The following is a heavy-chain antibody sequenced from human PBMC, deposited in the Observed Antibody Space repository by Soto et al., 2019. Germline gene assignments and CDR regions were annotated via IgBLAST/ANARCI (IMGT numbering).Heavy chain of an antibody. D-gene: IGHD5-18*01. CDR2: ISSSSSYI. CDR1: GFTFSSYS. CDR3: ARLDTAMVTPLLDH. J-gene: IGHJ4*02. V-gene: IGHV3-21*01. Sequence: GGSLRLSCAASGFTFSSYSMNWVRQAPGKGLEWVSSISSSSSYIYYADSVKGRFTISRDNAKNSLYLQMNSLRAEDTAVYYCARLDTAMVTPLLDHWGQGTLVTVSS.